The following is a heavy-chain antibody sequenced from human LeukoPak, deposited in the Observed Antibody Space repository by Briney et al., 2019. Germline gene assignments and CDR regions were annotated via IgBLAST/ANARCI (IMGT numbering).Heavy chain of an antibody. J-gene: IGHJ4*02. D-gene: IGHD3-22*01. Sequence: ASVKVSCKASGYTFTGYAMNWVRQAPGQGLEWMGWINTNTGNPTYAQGFTGRFVFSLDTSVSTAYLQISSLKAEDTAVYYCAREVTYYYDSSGYLPTMDYWGQGTLVTVSS. V-gene: IGHV7-4-1*02. CDR1: GYTFTGYA. CDR3: AREVTYYYDSSGYLPTMDY. CDR2: INTNTGNP.